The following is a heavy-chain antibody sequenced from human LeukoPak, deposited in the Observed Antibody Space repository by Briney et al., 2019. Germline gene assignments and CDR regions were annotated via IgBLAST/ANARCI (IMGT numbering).Heavy chain of an antibody. D-gene: IGHD2-2*01. J-gene: IGHJ3*02. CDR2: ISSSSSYI. CDR3: ARMWGQLLTNAFDI. Sequence: PGGSLRLPCAGSGFTFSSYSMNWVRQAPGKGLEWVSSISSSSSYIYYADSVKGRFTISRDNVKNSLYLQMNSLRAEDTAVYYCARMWGQLLTNAFDIWGQGTMVTVSS. CDR1: GFTFSSYS. V-gene: IGHV3-21*01.